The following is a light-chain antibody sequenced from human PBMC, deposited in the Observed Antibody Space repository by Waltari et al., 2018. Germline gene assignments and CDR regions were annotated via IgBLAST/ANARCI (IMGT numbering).Light chain of an antibody. V-gene: IGKV3-15*01. Sequence: EIVMTQSPATLSVSPGERATLSCRASQSISNTLAWYQQNPGQAPRLLVYATSARATGVPARCICRGSRTEFTLTINRLQSEDFAVYYCQQYSDWPPGTFGPGTKVDIK. CDR1: QSISNT. CDR3: QQYSDWPPGT. J-gene: IGKJ3*01. CDR2: ATS.